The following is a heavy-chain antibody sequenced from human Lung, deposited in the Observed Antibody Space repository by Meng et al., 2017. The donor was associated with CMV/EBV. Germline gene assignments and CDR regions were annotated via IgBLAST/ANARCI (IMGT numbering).Heavy chain of an antibody. Sequence: QVQLQESGPGLVRPSETLSLTCTVSGGSSSSYYWSWFGQPAGKGLEWIGRIYTSGSTNYNPSLKSRVTMSVDTSKNQFSLKLSSVTAADTAVYYCARGSRDEAFQHWGQGTLVTVSS. D-gene: IGHD5-24*01. J-gene: IGHJ1*01. CDR2: IYTSGST. V-gene: IGHV4-4*07. CDR3: ARGSRDEAFQH. CDR1: GGSSSSYY.